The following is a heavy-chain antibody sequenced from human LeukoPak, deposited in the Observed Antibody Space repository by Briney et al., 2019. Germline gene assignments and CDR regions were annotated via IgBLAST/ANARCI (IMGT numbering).Heavy chain of an antibody. Sequence: GRSLRLSCAAPGFTFSLYGMHWVRQAPGKGLEWVAVISYHGNNEYYADSVKGRFTISRDNSKNTLYLQMNSLTAEDTAVYYCARCPESSGYYYELDSWGQGTLVTVSS. CDR2: ISYHGNNE. CDR1: GFTFSLYG. V-gene: IGHV3-30*03. CDR3: ARCPESSGYYYELDS. J-gene: IGHJ4*02. D-gene: IGHD3-22*01.